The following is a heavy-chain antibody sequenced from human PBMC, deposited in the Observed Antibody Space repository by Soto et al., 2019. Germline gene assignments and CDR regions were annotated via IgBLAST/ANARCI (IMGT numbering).Heavy chain of an antibody. V-gene: IGHV2-5*02. Sequence: QITLKESGPTLVKPTQTLTLTCTFSGFSLSTSGVGVGWIRQPPGKALEWLALIYWDDDKRYSPSLKSRLTITKHTSKTHVVPTMTKMDPVDTATYYGAHRPDYCSWSYFDYWGQGTLVTFSS. D-gene: IGHD3-10*01. J-gene: IGHJ4*02. CDR3: AHRPDYCSWSYFDY. CDR2: IYWDDDK. CDR1: GFSLSTSGVG.